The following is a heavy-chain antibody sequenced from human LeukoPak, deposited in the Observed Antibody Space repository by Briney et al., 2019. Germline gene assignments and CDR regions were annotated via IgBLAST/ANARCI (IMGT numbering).Heavy chain of an antibody. J-gene: IGHJ4*02. CDR1: GFTFNDYA. CDR2: IGANGAT. Sequence: PGGSLRLSCVVSGFTFNDYAMNWVRQAPGKGLEWVSAIGANGATFYKDSVEGRFTISRDRANNAVYLQMNSLRAEDSATYYCAKRGPGPLPGSYDHWGQGTLVTVSS. D-gene: IGHD1-26*01. CDR3: AKRGPGPLPGSYDH. V-gene: IGHV3-23*01.